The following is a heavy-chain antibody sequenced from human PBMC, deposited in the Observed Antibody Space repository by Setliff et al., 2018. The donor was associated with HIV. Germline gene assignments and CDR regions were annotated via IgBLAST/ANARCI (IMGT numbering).Heavy chain of an antibody. Sequence: ASVKVSCKASGYTLSNHGVTWVRQAPGQGLEWMGWISAYHIYTKYAQEFQGRVTMTTDTSTNTAYMELRSLRSVDSAVYYCARMKTETAAYVYSYIDVWGKGTTVTVSS. J-gene: IGHJ6*03. CDR2: ISAYHIYT. V-gene: IGHV1-18*01. CDR3: ARMKTETAAYVYSYIDV. D-gene: IGHD2-21*02. CDR1: GYTLSNHG.